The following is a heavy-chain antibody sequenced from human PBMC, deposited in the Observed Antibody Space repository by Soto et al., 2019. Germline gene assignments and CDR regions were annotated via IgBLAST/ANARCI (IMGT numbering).Heavy chain of an antibody. D-gene: IGHD6-13*01. V-gene: IGHV3-7*01. Sequence: EVQLVESGGGLVQPGGSLRLSCAASGFTFSSYWMSWVRQAPGKGLEWVANIKQDGSEKYYVDSVKGRFTISRDNAKNYLYLQMNSLRAEDTAVYYCARDPGSSSWFPRGYFDYWGQGTLVTVSS. J-gene: IGHJ4*02. CDR3: ARDPGSSSWFPRGYFDY. CDR1: GFTFSSYW. CDR2: IKQDGSEK.